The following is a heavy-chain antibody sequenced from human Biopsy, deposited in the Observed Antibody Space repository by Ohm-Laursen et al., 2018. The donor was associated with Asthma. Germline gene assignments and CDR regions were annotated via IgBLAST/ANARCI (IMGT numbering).Heavy chain of an antibody. D-gene: IGHD2-21*01. CDR2: ISSDVRE. CDR1: GFTFRTYA. Sequence: SLRLSCSASGFTFRTYAMHWVRQPPGKGLEWVALISSDVREWYADSVKGRFTISRDNSKNTLDLQMNSLRGDDTAVYYCVRWRSGYPDHYSDFWGLGTLVTVSS. CDR3: VRWRSGYPDHYSDF. J-gene: IGHJ4*02. V-gene: IGHV3-30*03.